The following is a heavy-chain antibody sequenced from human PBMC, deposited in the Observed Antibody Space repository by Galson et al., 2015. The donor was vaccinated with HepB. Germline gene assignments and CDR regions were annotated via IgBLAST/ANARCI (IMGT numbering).Heavy chain of an antibody. D-gene: IGHD2-2*02. V-gene: IGHV3-23*01. CDR1: GFPFSSYA. CDR3: AKRWYCTGTGCYSFDY. CDR2: ISGSGGST. Sequence: SLRLSCAASGFPFSSYAMDWVRQAPGKGLDWVSAISGSGGSTYYADSVKGRFTISRDNSKNTLYLQMNSLRAEDTAAYYCAKRWYCTGTGCYSFDYWGQGVLVTVSS. J-gene: IGHJ4*02.